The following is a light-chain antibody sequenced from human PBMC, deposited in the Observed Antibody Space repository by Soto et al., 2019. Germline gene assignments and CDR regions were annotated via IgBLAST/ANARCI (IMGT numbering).Light chain of an antibody. CDR2: QDS. CDR1: KLGDKY. V-gene: IGLV3-1*01. Sequence: SYELTQPPSVSVSPGQTASITRSGDKLGDKYACWYQQKPGQSPVLVIYQDSKRPSGIPERFSGSNSGNTATLTISGTQAMDEADYYCQAWDSSILDVFGTGTKLTVL. CDR3: QAWDSSILDV. J-gene: IGLJ1*01.